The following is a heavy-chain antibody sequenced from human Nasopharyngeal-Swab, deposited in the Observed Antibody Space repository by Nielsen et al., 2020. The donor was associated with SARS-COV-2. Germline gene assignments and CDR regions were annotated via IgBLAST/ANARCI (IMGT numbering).Heavy chain of an antibody. CDR2: ITYRGPT. V-gene: IGHV4-39*01. CDR3: ARHSRVTTVVVVTLFDY. J-gene: IGHJ4*02. CDR1: GASITDHNYY. Sequence: SETLSLTCTVSGASITDHNYYWAWIRQPPGKGLECIGSITYRGPTFYNPSLKSRVSISVDASQNQFSLNLWSVTAADTAVFYCARHSRVTTVVVVTLFDYWGRGSLVTVSS. D-gene: IGHD3-22*01.